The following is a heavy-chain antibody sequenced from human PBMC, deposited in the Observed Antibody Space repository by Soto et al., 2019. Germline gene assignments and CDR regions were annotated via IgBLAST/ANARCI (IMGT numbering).Heavy chain of an antibody. Sequence: SETLSLTCAVSGGPISSSNWWSWVRQPPGKGLEWIGEIYHSGSTNYNPSLKSRVTISVDKSKNQFSLKLSSVTAADTAVYYCARTPIGYSSSWYFIDYWGQGTLVTVSS. CDR2: IYHSGST. J-gene: IGHJ4*02. D-gene: IGHD6-13*01. CDR3: ARTPIGYSSSWYFIDY. V-gene: IGHV4-4*02. CDR1: GGPISSSNW.